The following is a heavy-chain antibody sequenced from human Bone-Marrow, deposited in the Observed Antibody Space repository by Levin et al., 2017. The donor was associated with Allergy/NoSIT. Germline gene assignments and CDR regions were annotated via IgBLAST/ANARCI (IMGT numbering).Heavy chain of an antibody. CDR1: GFTFSEYM. CDR3: ARDLPPYSGSYHFNY. D-gene: IGHD1-26*01. J-gene: IGHJ4*02. V-gene: IGHV3-30-3*01. Sequence: SGGSLRLSCAASGFTFSEYMMHWVRQAPGKGLEWVAVISDDGDKQFYADSVRGRFTISRDNSKNTLYLQMNSLRPEDTAIYYCARDLPPYSGSYHFNYWGQGNLVSVSS. CDR2: ISDDGDKQ.